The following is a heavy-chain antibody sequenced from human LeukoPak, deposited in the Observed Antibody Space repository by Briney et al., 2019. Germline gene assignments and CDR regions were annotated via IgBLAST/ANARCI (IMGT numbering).Heavy chain of an antibody. CDR3: ARAGLAGTRAFDI. CDR2: INWNGGGT. J-gene: IGHJ3*02. CDR1: GFTFYDYG. V-gene: IGHV3-20*04. D-gene: IGHD1-7*01. Sequence: PGGSLRLSCAASGFTFYDYGMNWVRRAPGKGLEWVSGINWNGGGTGYVDSVKGRFTISRDNTKKFLYLQMNSLRAEDTALYYCARAGLAGTRAFDIWGQGTMVTVSS.